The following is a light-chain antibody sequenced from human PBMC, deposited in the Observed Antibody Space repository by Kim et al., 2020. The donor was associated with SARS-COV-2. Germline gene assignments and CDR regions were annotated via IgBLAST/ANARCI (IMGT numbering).Light chain of an antibody. CDR2: SNN. Sequence: QSVLTQSPSASGTPGQKVTISCSGSNFNIGRNSVNWYQQLPGAAPKLLIYSNNQRPSGVPDRFSASKSGTSASLAISGLQTEDEADYYCAGWDDSLNGFVFGAGTKVTVL. CDR1: NFNIGRNS. V-gene: IGLV1-44*01. CDR3: AGWDDSLNGFV. J-gene: IGLJ1*01.